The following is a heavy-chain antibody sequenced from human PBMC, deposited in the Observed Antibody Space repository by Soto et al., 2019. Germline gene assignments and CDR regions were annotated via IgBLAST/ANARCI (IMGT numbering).Heavy chain of an antibody. D-gene: IGHD1-26*01. CDR2: IYYIGST. CDR1: GGSISSYY. CDR3: ARDRVGAFDI. V-gene: IGHV4-59*01. J-gene: IGHJ3*02. Sequence: PSATLSLTCTVSGGSISSYYWSWIRQPPGKGLEWIGYIYYIGSTNYNPSLKSRVTISVDTSKNQFSLKLSSVTAADTAVYYCARDRVGAFDIWGQGTMVTVSS.